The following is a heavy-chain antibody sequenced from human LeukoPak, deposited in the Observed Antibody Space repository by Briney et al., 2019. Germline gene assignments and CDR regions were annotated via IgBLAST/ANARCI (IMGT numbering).Heavy chain of an antibody. V-gene: IGHV4-59*01. CDR1: GGSISSYY. CDR3: ASNIRTGYSGYDGGLD. J-gene: IGHJ4*02. Sequence: SETLSLTCTVSGGSISSYYWSWIRQPPGKGLEWIGYIYYGGSTNYNPSLKSRVTISVDTSKNQFSLKLSSVTAADTAVYYCASNIRTGYSGYDGGLDWGQGTLVTVSS. CDR2: IYYGGST. D-gene: IGHD5-12*01.